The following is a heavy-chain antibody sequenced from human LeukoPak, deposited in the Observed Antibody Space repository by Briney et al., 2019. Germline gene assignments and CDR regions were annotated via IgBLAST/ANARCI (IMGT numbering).Heavy chain of an antibody. CDR3: ARDVDSSSYD. J-gene: IGHJ4*02. Sequence: ASVRVSCKASGYTFTGYYIHWVRQAPGQGLEWMGWINPNNGNTNYAQKFQGRVTMTRDTSISTAYMELSRLKSDDTAVYYCARDVDSSSYDWGQGTLVTVSS. D-gene: IGHD3-22*01. CDR1: GYTFTGYY. CDR2: INPNNGNT. V-gene: IGHV1-2*02.